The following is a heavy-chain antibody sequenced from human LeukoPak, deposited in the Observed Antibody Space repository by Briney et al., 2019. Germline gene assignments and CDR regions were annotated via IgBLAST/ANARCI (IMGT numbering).Heavy chain of an antibody. D-gene: IGHD3-10*01. CDR1: GGTFSSYA. J-gene: IGHJ5*02. CDR2: IIPIFGTA. V-gene: IGHV1-69*13. Sequence: GASVKVSCKASGGTFSSYAISWVRQAPGQGLEWMGGIIPIFGTANYAQKFQGRVTITADESTSTAYTELSSLRSEDTAVYYCASTGGDYGSGSYPPNWFDPWGQGTLVTVSS. CDR3: ASTGGDYGSGSYPPNWFDP.